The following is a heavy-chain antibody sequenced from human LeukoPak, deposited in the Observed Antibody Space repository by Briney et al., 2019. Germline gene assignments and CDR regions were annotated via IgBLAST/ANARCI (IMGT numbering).Heavy chain of an antibody. Sequence: PGGSLRLSCAASGFTFSNYAMSWVRQTPGKGLEWVSTISGSGGSTYYADSVKGRFTISRDNSKNMLYLQMNSLRAEDTAIYYCAKRRYSSGWSTDAFDIWGQGTMVTVSS. CDR2: ISGSGGST. CDR3: AKRRYSSGWSTDAFDI. J-gene: IGHJ3*02. D-gene: IGHD6-19*01. CDR1: GFTFSNYA. V-gene: IGHV3-23*01.